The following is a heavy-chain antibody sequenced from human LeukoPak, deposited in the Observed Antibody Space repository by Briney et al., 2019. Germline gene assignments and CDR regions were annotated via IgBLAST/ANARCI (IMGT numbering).Heavy chain of an antibody. V-gene: IGHV4-30-4*01. Sequence: SETLSLNCTVSGGSISSGDYYWSWIRQPPGKGLEWIGYIYYSGSTYYNPSLKSRVTISVDTSKNQFPLKLSSVTAADTAVYYCARVPEYYYDSSLEYYFDYWGQGTLVTVSS. CDR2: IYYSGST. CDR3: ARVPEYYYDSSLEYYFDY. D-gene: IGHD3-22*01. CDR1: GGSISSGDYY. J-gene: IGHJ4*02.